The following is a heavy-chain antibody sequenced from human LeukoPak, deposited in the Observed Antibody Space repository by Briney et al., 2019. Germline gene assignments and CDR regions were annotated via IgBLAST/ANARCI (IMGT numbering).Heavy chain of an antibody. J-gene: IGHJ4*02. CDR3: ARYGSHWDFDY. Sequence: GGALRLPCAAPGFTLCSYLMSWGRQAPGKGGEWVANIKQDGSERYYVDSVKGRFTISRDNARNSLYLQMNSLRAEDTAVCYCARYGSHWDFDYWGQGTLVTVSS. D-gene: IGHD3-10*01. V-gene: IGHV3-7*01. CDR2: IKQDGSER. CDR1: GFTLCSYL.